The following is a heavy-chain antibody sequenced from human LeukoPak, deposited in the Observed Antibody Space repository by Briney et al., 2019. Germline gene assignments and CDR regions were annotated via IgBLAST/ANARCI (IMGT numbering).Heavy chain of an antibody. Sequence: SETLSLTCTVSGASVSSGGNYWSWIRQSPGKGLEWIGSFYYSGTTDYNPSLKGRVTMSIDRSKNQFSLNLNSVTAADTAVYYCARDTRNTWFYYWGQGTQVTVSS. J-gene: IGHJ4*02. CDR1: GASVSSGGNY. D-gene: IGHD1/OR15-1a*01. V-gene: IGHV4-61*08. CDR2: FYYSGTT. CDR3: ARDTRNTWFYY.